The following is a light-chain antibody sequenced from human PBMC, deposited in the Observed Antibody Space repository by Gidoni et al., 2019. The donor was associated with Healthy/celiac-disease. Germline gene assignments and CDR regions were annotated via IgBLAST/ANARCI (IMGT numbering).Light chain of an antibody. CDR3: QQYDNWPPWT. J-gene: IGKJ1*01. CDR2: DAS. Sequence: VMSQLSATLSVSPGDRATLSCRASQSVSSYLDWYQQKPGQAPKLLIYDASNRATGIPARFSGSGSGTEFTLTISSLQSEDIAIYYCQQYDNWPPWTFGEGTKVEIK. CDR1: QSVSSY. V-gene: IGKV3-15*01.